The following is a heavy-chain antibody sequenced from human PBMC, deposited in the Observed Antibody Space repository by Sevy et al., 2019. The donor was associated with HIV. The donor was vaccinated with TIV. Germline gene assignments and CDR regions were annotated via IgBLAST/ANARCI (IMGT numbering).Heavy chain of an antibody. J-gene: IGHJ4*02. CDR3: ATCRSGQFDSSGYYIY. D-gene: IGHD3-22*01. V-gene: IGHV5-51*01. Sequence: GESLKISCQGSGHDFNNHWIGWVRHKPGQGLEWMGVILPDDSDTKYSPSFEGQVTFSADKSISTVYLQWSSLKALDTAMYFCATCRSGQFDSSGYYIYWGQGTLVTVSS. CDR2: ILPDDSDT. CDR1: GHDFNNHW.